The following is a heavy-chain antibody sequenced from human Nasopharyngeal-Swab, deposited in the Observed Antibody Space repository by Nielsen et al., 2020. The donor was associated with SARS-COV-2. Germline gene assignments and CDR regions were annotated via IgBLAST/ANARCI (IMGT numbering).Heavy chain of an antibody. J-gene: IGHJ6*02. V-gene: IGHV4-34*01. CDR1: GGSFNGFY. CDR3: ARNPPGYYDFIHYGMDV. CDR2: INHNERT. D-gene: IGHD3-3*01. Sequence: SETLSLTCSVSGGSFNGFYWNWIRQAPGKGLEWIGEINHNERTNYNPSLKSRVTISVDTSKNQFSLKLSSVTAADTAVYYCARNPPGYYDFIHYGMDVWGQGTTVTVSS.